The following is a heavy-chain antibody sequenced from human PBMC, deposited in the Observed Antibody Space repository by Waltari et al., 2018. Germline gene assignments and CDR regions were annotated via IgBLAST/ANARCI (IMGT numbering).Heavy chain of an antibody. D-gene: IGHD3-22*01. Sequence: QVQLVQSGAEVKKPGASVKVSCKVSGYTLTELSMHWVRQAPGKGLEWMGGFDPEDGETIYAQKFQGRVTMTEDTSTDTAYMELSSLRSEDTAVYYCATDTRTYYYDSSGYCCPIFWGQGTLVTVSS. V-gene: IGHV1-24*01. CDR3: ATDTRTYYYDSSGYCCPIF. J-gene: IGHJ4*02. CDR1: GYTLTELS. CDR2: FDPEDGET.